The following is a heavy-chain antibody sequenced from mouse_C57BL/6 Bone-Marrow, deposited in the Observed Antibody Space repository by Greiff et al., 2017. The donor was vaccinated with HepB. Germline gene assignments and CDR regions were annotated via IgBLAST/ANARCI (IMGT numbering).Heavy chain of an antibody. CDR1: GYTFTSYW. CDR3: AREGAYGNYAWFAY. V-gene: IGHV1-53*01. CDR2: INPSNGGT. Sequence: QVQLKQPGTELVKPGASVKLSCKASGYTFTSYWMHWVKQRPGQGLEWIGNINPSNGGTNYNEKFKSKATLTVDKSSSTAYMQLSSRTSEDSAVYYCAREGAYGNYAWFAYWGQGTLVTVSA. D-gene: IGHD2-1*01. J-gene: IGHJ3*01.